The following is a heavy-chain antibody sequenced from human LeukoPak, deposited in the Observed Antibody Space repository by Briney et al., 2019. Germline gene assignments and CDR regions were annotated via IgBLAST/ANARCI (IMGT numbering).Heavy chain of an antibody. CDR3: ARGAAGQRGFDY. CDR2: INWNGGRT. J-gene: IGHJ4*02. V-gene: IGHV3-20*04. D-gene: IGHD4/OR15-4a*01. CDR1: GFTFDDYG. Sequence: PGGSLRLSCAASGFTFDDYGMSWVRQAPGKGLEWVSGINWNGGRTGYADSVKGRFAISRDNAKNSLYLQMNSLRAEDTALYYCARGAAGQRGFDYWGQGTLVTVSS.